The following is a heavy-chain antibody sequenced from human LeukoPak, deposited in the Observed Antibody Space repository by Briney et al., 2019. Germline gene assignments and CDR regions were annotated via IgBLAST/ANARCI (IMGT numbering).Heavy chain of an antibody. CDR1: GLTFSDYA. CDR2: ITSGFTP. Sequence: GGSLSLSCAASGLTFSDYAMSWFRQAPGKGLEWVSGITSGFTPPYADSVKGRFTISRDNSKNTFHLQLNSLRAEDTAVYYCAKDYSDSRVADVFLEYWGQGTLVTVSS. J-gene: IGHJ4*02. V-gene: IGHV3-23*01. D-gene: IGHD2-15*01. CDR3: AKDYSDSRVADVFLEY.